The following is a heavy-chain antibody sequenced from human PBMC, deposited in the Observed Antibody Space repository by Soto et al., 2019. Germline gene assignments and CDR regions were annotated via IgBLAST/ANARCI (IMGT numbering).Heavy chain of an antibody. Sequence: LRLSCAASTFTFSNHWMSWVRQAPGKGLEWVANINQGGSAKYYLDSVKGRFTISRDNAKNSLDLQMNSLRAEDTAVYYCARIYCSTTSCYIDYWGQGTLVTVSS. CDR1: TFTFSNHW. CDR2: INQGGSAK. J-gene: IGHJ4*02. D-gene: IGHD2-2*02. V-gene: IGHV3-7*01. CDR3: ARIYCSTTSCYIDY.